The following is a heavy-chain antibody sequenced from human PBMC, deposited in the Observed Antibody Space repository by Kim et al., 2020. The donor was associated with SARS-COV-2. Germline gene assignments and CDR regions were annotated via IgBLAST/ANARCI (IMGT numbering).Heavy chain of an antibody. CDR1: GFPFKNNG. Sequence: GGSLRLSCAASGFPFKNNGMNWVRQAPGKGPEWVSGINGNGGLTTVYADSVKGRFTISRDNSKNTLYLQMDSLRVEDTAVYYCAKRRFGTGLYYFDYWGQGSLVTVSS. J-gene: IGHJ4*02. CDR2: INGNGGLTT. CDR3: AKRRFGTGLYYFDY. V-gene: IGHV3-23*01. D-gene: IGHD6-19*01.